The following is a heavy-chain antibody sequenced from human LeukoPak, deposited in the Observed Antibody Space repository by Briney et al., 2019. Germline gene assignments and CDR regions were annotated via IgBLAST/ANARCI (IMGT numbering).Heavy chain of an antibody. D-gene: IGHD3-22*01. CDR3: ATVSYYYDSSGYQGYFQH. CDR2: FYPEVGES. CDR1: EYTLTELS. V-gene: IGHV1-24*01. Sequence: ASVKDSCKVSEYTLTELSMHWVRQAPGKGLEWMGDFYPEVGESHYAQKFQGRLTMTEDTSTDTAYMELSSLRSEDTAMYYCATVSYYYDSSGYQGYFQHWGQGTLVTVSS. J-gene: IGHJ1*01.